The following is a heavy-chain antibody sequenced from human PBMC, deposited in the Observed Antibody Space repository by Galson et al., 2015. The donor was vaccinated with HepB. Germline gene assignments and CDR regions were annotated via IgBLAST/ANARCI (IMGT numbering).Heavy chain of an antibody. D-gene: IGHD2/OR15-2a*01. CDR1: GFTFTNYA. CDR2: ITYDGTKK. V-gene: IGHV3-30*04. CDR3: TRLFGTFYFDF. J-gene: IGHJ4*02. Sequence: SLRLSCAASGFTFTNYAIHWVRQAPGKGLEWVAVITYDGTKKYYTDSVKGRFTMSRDNSKSTVYLHMSSLRAEDTAIYYCTRLFGTFYFDFWGQGTPVTVSS.